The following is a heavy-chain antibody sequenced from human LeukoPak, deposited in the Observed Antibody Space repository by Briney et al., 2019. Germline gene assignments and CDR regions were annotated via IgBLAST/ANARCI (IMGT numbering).Heavy chain of an antibody. CDR3: AGVLVSMVRGPLDY. D-gene: IGHD3-10*01. CDR2: ISSSGSTI. Sequence: GGSLRLSCAASGFTFSSYEMNWVRQAPGKGLEWVSYISSSGSTIYYADSVKGRFTISRDNAKNSLYLQMNSLRAEDTAVYYCAGVLVSMVRGPLDYWGQGALVTVSS. CDR1: GFTFSSYE. J-gene: IGHJ4*02. V-gene: IGHV3-48*03.